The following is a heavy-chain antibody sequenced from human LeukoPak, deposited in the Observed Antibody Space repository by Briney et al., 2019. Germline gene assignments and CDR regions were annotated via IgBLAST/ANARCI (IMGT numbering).Heavy chain of an antibody. CDR3: ARMGKRGPSLGGMDV. V-gene: IGHV1-2*04. CDR2: INPNSGGT. CDR1: GYTFTGYY. D-gene: IGHD7-27*01. Sequence: GASVKVSCKASGYTFTGYYMHWVRQAPGQGLEWMGWINPNSGGTNYAQKFQGWVTMTRDTSISTAYMELSRLRSDDTAVYYCARMGKRGPSLGGMDVWGQGTTVTVSS. J-gene: IGHJ6*02.